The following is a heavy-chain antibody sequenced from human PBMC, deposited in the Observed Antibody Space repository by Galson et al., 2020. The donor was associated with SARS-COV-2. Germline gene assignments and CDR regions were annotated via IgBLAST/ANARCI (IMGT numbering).Heavy chain of an antibody. V-gene: IGHV4-59*11. CDR1: GGSISSHY. D-gene: IGHD6-13*01. CDR3: AKDSSSWIY. CDR2: IYYSGST. Sequence: SETLSLTCTVSGGSISSHYWSWIRQPPGKGLEWIGNIYYSGSTNYNPTLKSRVTISVDTSKNQFSLKLSSVTAADTAVYYCAKDSSSWIYWGQGTLGTVSS. J-gene: IGHJ4*02.